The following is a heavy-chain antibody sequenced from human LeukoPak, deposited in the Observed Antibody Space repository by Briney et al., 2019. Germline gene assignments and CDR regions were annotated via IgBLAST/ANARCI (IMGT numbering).Heavy chain of an antibody. CDR2: ISSSSSTI. CDR3: SRSRGHLDY. Sequence: GGSLRLSCAASGFTFSSNSMNWVRQAPGKGLEWVSYISSSSSTIYYADSVMGRFTISRDNAKNSLYLQMNSLGDEDTAVYYCSRSRGHLDYWGQGTLVTVSS. V-gene: IGHV3-48*02. CDR1: GFTFSSNS. J-gene: IGHJ4*02.